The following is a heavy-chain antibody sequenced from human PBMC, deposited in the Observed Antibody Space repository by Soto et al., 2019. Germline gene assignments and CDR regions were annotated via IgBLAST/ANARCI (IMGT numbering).Heavy chain of an antibody. CDR3: ARDRIYGDYLWFAP. V-gene: IGHV1-3*01. J-gene: IGHJ5*02. CDR1: GYTFTSYA. CDR2: INAGNGNT. Sequence: ASVKVSCKASGYTFTSYAMHWVRQAPGQRLEWMGWINAGNGNTKYSQKFQGRVTITRDTSASTAYMELSSLRSEDTAVYYCARDRIYGDYLWFAPWGQGTLVTGSS. D-gene: IGHD4-17*01.